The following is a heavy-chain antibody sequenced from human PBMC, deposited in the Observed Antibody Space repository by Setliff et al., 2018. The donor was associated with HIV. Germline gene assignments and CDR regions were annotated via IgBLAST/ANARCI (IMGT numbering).Heavy chain of an antibody. J-gene: IGHJ4*01. CDR1: GFSLTPRGEG. CDR2: IYGNDIE. V-gene: IGHV2-5*01. D-gene: IGHD2-15*01. Sequence: SGPTLVNPTQTLTLTCTFSGFSLTPRGEGVAWIRQPPGKALEWLAIIYGNDIERYSPSLRSRLTITKDTSKNQVVRTMTDMDPVDTATYYCAHKKDREYYFDYWG. CDR3: AHKKDREYYFDY.